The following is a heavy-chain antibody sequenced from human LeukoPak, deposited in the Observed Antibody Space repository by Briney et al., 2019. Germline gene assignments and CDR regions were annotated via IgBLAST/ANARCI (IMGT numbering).Heavy chain of an antibody. CDR1: GFTFDDYA. D-gene: IGHD3-10*01. CDR3: AKESPSEYYFDY. J-gene: IGHJ4*02. CDR2: ISWNSGSI. Sequence: GGSLRLSCAASGFTFDDYAMHWVRQAPGKGLEWVSGISWNSGSIGYADSVKGRFTISRDNAKNSLYLQMNSLRAEDTALYYCAKESPSEYYFDYRGQGTLVTVSS. V-gene: IGHV3-9*01.